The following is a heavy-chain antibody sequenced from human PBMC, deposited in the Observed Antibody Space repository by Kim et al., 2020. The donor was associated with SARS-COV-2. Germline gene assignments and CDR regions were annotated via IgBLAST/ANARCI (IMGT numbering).Heavy chain of an antibody. Sequence: GESLKISCQVSGYDFTTHWIGWVRQRPGKGLEWMGMIDLSDSDTRYSPSFQGQVTISVDRSIKTAYLQWGSLRASDTAVYYCVRRAGIWPPPDYWGRGTLVTVAS. CDR1: GYDFTTHW. CDR2: IDLSDSDT. V-gene: IGHV5-51*01. J-gene: IGHJ4*02. CDR3: VRRAGIWPPPDY.